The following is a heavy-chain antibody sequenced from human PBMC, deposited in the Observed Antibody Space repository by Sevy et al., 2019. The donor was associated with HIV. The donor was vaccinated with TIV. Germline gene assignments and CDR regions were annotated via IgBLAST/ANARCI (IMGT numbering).Heavy chain of an antibody. CDR1: RFTLSSYA. CDR2: ISTGGGST. CDR3: AKSLPSSCTWYRSNYFDY. J-gene: IGHJ4*02. V-gene: IGHV3-23*01. D-gene: IGHD6-13*01. Sequence: GGSLRLSCTASRFTLSSYAMSWVRQAPGKGLEWVSAISTGGGSTFYADSVRGRFSVSRDNSMNTRYLQMNSLRAKDTAAYYCAKSLPSSCTWYRSNYFDYWGQGTLVTVSS.